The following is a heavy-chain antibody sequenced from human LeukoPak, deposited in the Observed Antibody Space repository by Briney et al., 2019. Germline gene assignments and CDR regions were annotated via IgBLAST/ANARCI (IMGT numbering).Heavy chain of an antibody. D-gene: IGHD3-22*01. CDR3: ASLWGASGNYYFSG. J-gene: IGHJ4*02. Sequence: SETLSLTRTVSGVSITRGNYYWNWIPQPAGKGLEWIGHFYPTGTNYNPSLKRRVTISADTSKNQVSLQVTSVTAADTAVDYCASLWGASGNYYFSGWGQGALVTVSS. CDR1: GVSITRGNYY. V-gene: IGHV4-61*09. CDR2: FYPTGT.